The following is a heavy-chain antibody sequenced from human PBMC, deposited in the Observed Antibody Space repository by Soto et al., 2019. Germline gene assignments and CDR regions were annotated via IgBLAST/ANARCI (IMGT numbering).Heavy chain of an antibody. J-gene: IGHJ5*02. Sequence: TLSLTCAVSGYSISSGYYWGWIRQPLGKGLEWIGSIYHSGSTYYNPSLKSRVTISVDTSKNPFSLKLSSVTAADTAVYYCAREGPTGSRWFVPWGQGTLVTVSS. V-gene: IGHV4-38-2*02. CDR3: AREGPTGSRWFVP. CDR2: IYHSGST. CDR1: GYSISSGYY.